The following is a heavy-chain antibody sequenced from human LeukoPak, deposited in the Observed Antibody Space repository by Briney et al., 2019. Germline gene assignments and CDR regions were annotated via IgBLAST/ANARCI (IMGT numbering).Heavy chain of an antibody. D-gene: IGHD6-25*01. J-gene: IGHJ4*02. CDR2: IIPILGIA. V-gene: IGHV1-69*04. CDR3: AREAATNFDY. CDR1: GGTFSSYA. Sequence: GASVKVPCKASGGTFSSYAISWVRQAPGQGPEWMGRIIPILGIANYAQKFQGRVTITADKSTSTAYMELSSLRSEDTAVYYCAREAATNFDYWGQGTLVTVSS.